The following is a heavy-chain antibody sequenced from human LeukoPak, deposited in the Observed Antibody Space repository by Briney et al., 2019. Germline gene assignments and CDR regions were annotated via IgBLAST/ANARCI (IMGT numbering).Heavy chain of an antibody. V-gene: IGHV3-21*01. CDR3: ARGVRHRYCSGGSCYGPDYFDY. J-gene: IGHJ4*02. CDR2: ISSSSSYI. CDR1: GFTFSSYS. D-gene: IGHD2-15*01. Sequence: GGSLRLSCAASGFTFSSYSMNWVRQAPGKGLERVSSISSSSSYIYYADSVKGRFTISRDNAKNSLYLQMNSLRAEDTAVYYCARGVRHRYCSGGSCYGPDYFDYWGQGTLVTVSS.